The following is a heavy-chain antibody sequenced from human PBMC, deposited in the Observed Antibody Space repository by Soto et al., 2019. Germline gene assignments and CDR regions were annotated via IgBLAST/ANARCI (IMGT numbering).Heavy chain of an antibody. J-gene: IGHJ6*02. Sequence: SETLSLTCAVSGGSISSSNLWSWVRQPPGKGLEWIGEIYHSGSTNYNPSLKGRVTISVDKSKNQFSLKLSSVTAADTAVYYCARKGYSYGFNYYYYGMDVWGQGTTVT. CDR3: ARKGYSYGFNYYYYGMDV. CDR1: GGSISSSNL. CDR2: IYHSGST. V-gene: IGHV4-4*02. D-gene: IGHD5-18*01.